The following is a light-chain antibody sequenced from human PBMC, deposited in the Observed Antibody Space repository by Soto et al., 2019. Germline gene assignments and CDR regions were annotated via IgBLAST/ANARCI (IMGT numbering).Light chain of an antibody. CDR1: QSVGSDY. V-gene: IGKV3-20*01. Sequence: EVVLTQSPGTLSLSNGDRASLSCRASQSVGSDYLAWYQQKPGQAPRILIFGASGRATGIPDRFSGSGSGTDFTLTISRLEPEDFAVYYCQQFSSYPLTFGGGTKVDIK. J-gene: IGKJ4*01. CDR3: QQFSSYPLT. CDR2: GAS.